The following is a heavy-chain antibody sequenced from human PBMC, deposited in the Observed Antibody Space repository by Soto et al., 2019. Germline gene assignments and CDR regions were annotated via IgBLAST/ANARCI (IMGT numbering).Heavy chain of an antibody. CDR3: ARDLNLAVAGSLLNWFDP. D-gene: IGHD6-19*01. V-gene: IGHV4-59*01. CDR2: IYSSGST. CDR1: GVTISNFY. J-gene: IGHJ5*02. Sequence: SETLSLTCSVSGVTISNFYWSWIRQPPGKGLEWIGSIYSSGSTNYNPSLKSRVTMSLDTSKNQLSLKLTSVTAADTAVYYCARDLNLAVAGSLLNWFDPWGQGTLVTVSS.